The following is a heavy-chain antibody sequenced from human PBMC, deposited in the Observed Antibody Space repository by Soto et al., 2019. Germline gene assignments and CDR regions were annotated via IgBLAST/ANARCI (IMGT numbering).Heavy chain of an antibody. CDR1: GASITGSSY. V-gene: IGHV4-4*07. Sequence: ETLSLTCTVSGASITGSSYWSWIRQPAGKGLEWIGRFSLSGTTNYNPSLRSRVPMSADVSKDQFSLRLTSVTAADTALYYCARGLTPPGAPAWYYFDSWGQGTLVTVS. CDR2: FSLSGTT. D-gene: IGHD2-8*02. J-gene: IGHJ4*02. CDR3: ARGLTPPGAPAWYYFDS.